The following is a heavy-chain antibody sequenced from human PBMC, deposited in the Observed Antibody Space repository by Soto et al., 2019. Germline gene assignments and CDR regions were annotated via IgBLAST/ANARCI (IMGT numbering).Heavy chain of an antibody. V-gene: IGHV3-53*04. J-gene: IGHJ6*02. CDR1: GIPVSSNY. Sequence: EVQLVESGGGLVQPGGSLRLSCVASGIPVSSNYMTWVRQAPGKGLEWVSVLHSGGDTYYANSVKGRFTISRHDSTNTVFIQRNSLTAEDTAVYYCARDGPYYYASRMDVWGQGTTVTVSS. CDR2: LHSGGDT. D-gene: IGHD3-10*01. CDR3: ARDGPYYYASRMDV.